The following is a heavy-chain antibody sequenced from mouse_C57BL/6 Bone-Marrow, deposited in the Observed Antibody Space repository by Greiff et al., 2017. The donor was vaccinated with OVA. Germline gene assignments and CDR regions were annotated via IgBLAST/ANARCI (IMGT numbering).Heavy chain of an antibody. D-gene: IGHD2-12*01. CDR3: ARRGRLYFDY. Sequence: LVESGAELVRPGTSVKVSCKASGYAFTNYLIEWVKQRPGQGLEWIGVINPGSGGTNYNEKFKGKATLTADKSSSTAYMQLSSLTSEDSAVYFCARRGRLYFDYWGQGTTLTVSS. CDR1: GYAFTNYL. CDR2: INPGSGGT. J-gene: IGHJ2*01. V-gene: IGHV1-54*01.